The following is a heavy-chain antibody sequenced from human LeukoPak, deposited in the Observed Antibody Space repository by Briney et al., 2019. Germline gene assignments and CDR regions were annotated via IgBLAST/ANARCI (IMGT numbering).Heavy chain of an antibody. CDR2: IYYSGST. J-gene: IGHJ4*02. Sequence: LRLSCAASGFTFSDYYWSWIRQPPGKGLEWIGYIYYSGSTYYNPSLKSRVTISVDTSKNQFSLKLSSVTAADTAVYYCARGNDYVWGSYSFDYWGQGTLVTVSS. CDR1: GFTFSDYY. V-gene: IGHV4-30-4*01. D-gene: IGHD3-16*01. CDR3: ARGNDYVWGSYSFDY.